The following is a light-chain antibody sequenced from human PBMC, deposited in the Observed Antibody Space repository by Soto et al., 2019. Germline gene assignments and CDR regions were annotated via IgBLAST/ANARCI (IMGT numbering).Light chain of an antibody. CDR3: CSSAPESTYV. Sequence: QSALAQPASVSGSPGQSITISCTGTSSDVGAYNSVSWYQQHPHRAPQVIIYKGTQRPSGVSNRFSGSTSGNAASLTSSALQADDEADYFCCSSAPESTYVFGTCTKLTVL. CDR1: SSDVGAYNS. CDR2: KGT. V-gene: IGLV2-23*01. J-gene: IGLJ1*01.